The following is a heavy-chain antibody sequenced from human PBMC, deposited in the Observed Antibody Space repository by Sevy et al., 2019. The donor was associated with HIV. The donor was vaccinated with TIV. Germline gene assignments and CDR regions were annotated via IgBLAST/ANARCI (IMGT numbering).Heavy chain of an antibody. CDR3: ARGALYSSGLFDY. CDR1: GGTFSSYA. D-gene: IGHD6-19*01. J-gene: IGHJ4*02. CDR2: IIPIFGTA. Sequence: ASVKVSCKASGGTFSSYAISWVRQAPGQGLEWMGGIIPIFGTANYAQKFQGRVTITADESTSTAYMELSSLRSEDTAVYYCARGALYSSGLFDYWGQGTLVTVSS. V-gene: IGHV1-69*13.